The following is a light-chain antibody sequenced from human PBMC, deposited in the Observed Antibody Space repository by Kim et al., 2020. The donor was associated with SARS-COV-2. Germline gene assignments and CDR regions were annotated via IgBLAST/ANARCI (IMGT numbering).Light chain of an antibody. Sequence: APGKTGRITCGGNNIGSKSVHWYQQKPGQAPVLVIYYDRDRPSGIPERFYGSNSGNTATLTISRVEAGDEADYYCQVWDSSSDHVVFGGGTQLTVL. J-gene: IGLJ2*01. CDR1: NIGSKS. V-gene: IGLV3-21*04. CDR3: QVWDSSSDHVV. CDR2: YDR.